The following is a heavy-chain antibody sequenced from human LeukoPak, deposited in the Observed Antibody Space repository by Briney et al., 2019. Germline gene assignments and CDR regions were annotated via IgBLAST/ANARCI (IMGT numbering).Heavy chain of an antibody. V-gene: IGHV3-15*01. D-gene: IGHD2-2*01. CDR3: TTGVVPAAISIDY. Sequence: PGGSLRLSCAASGFTFSDYYMSWIRQAPGKGLEWVGRIKSKTDGGTTDYAAPVKGRFTISRDDSKNTLYLQMNSLKTEDTAVYYCTTGVVPAAISIDYWGQGTLVTVSS. CDR2: IKSKTDGGTT. J-gene: IGHJ4*02. CDR1: GFTFSDYY.